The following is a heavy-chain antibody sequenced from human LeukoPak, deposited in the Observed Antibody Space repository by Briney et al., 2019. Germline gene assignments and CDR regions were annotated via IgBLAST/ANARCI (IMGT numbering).Heavy chain of an antibody. Sequence: GGSLRLSCAASGFTFSSYGIHWVRQAPGKGLEWVAIISYDGSNKYYADSVKGRFTISRDNSKNTLYLQMNSLRAEDAAVYYCAKDPGRGYSYGRIDYWGQGTLVTVSS. CDR1: GFTFSSYG. V-gene: IGHV3-30*18. J-gene: IGHJ4*02. CDR2: ISYDGSNK. D-gene: IGHD5-18*01. CDR3: AKDPGRGYSYGRIDY.